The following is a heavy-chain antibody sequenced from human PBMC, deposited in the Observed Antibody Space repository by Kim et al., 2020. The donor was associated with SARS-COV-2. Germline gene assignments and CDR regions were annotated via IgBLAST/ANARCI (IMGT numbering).Heavy chain of an antibody. D-gene: IGHD6-19*01. Sequence: GGSLRLSCAASGISFRKYWMSWVRQAPGKGLEWVAEIQQDGSERYYVDPVKGRFTISRDSARDSLYLQMNSLRAEDTAVYYCARGREWPVSRYLDLWGRGTLVTVSS. V-gene: IGHV3-7*03. CDR3: ARGREWPVSRYLDL. J-gene: IGHJ2*01. CDR2: IQQDGSER. CDR1: GISFRKYW.